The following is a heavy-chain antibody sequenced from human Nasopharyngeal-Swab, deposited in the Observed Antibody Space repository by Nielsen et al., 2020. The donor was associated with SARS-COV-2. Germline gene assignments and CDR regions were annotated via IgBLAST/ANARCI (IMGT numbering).Heavy chain of an antibody. CDR3: AREREYYGMDV. J-gene: IGHJ6*02. Sequence: GGSLRLSCAASGFTFSSYSMNCVRQAPGKGLEWVSSISSSSSYIYYADSVKGRFTISRDNAKNSLYLQMNSLRAEDTAVYYCAREREYYGMDVWGQGTTVTVSS. CDR1: GFTFSSYS. V-gene: IGHV3-21*01. CDR2: ISSSSSYI.